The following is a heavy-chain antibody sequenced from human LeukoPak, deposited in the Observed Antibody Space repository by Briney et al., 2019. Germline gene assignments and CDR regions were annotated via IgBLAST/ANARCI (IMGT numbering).Heavy chain of an antibody. CDR3: ARGRDIVVEPAVPFDY. Sequence: PSETLSLTCAVYGGSFSCYYWSWIRQPPGKGLEWIGEINHSGSTNYNPSLKSRVTISVDTSKNQFSLKLSSVTAADTAVYYCARGRDIVVEPAVPFDYWGQGTLVTVSS. D-gene: IGHD2-2*01. J-gene: IGHJ4*02. CDR1: GGSFSCYY. V-gene: IGHV4-34*01. CDR2: INHSGST.